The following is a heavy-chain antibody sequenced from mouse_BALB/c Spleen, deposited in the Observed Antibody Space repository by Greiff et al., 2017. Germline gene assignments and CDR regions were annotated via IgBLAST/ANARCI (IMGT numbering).Heavy chain of an antibody. Sequence: VQLQQSGPELMKPGASVKISCKASGYSFTSYYMHWVKQSHGKSLEWIGYIDPFNGGTSYNQKFKGKATLTVDKSSSTAYMHLSSLTSEDSAVYYCARMRLDYFDYWGQGTTLTVSS. CDR2: IDPFNGGT. D-gene: IGHD2-4*01. CDR1: GYSFTSYY. V-gene: IGHV1S135*01. J-gene: IGHJ2*01. CDR3: ARMRLDYFDY.